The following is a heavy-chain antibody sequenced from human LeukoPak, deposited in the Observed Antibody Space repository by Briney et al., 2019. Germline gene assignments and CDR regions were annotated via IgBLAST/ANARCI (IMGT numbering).Heavy chain of an antibody. Sequence: SETLSLTCTVSRGSINSYYWSWIRQPPGKGLEWIGYNYYSGSTNYNPSLKSRVTISVDTSKYQFSLKLISVTAAHTAVYYCARTATHTVRPIYYFDYWGQGTLVTVSS. V-gene: IGHV4-59*01. J-gene: IGHJ4*02. CDR3: ARTATHTVRPIYYFDY. CDR1: RGSINSYY. CDR2: NYYSGST. D-gene: IGHD4-11*01.